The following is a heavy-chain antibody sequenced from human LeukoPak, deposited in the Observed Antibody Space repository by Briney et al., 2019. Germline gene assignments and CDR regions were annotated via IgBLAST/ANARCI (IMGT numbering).Heavy chain of an antibody. CDR3: ARFNIRANYYYYMDV. CDR1: GGSFSGYY. D-gene: IGHD3-3*02. Sequence: SETLSLTCAVYGGSFSGYYWSWIRQPAGKGLEWIGRIYTSGSTNYNPSLKSRVTMSVDTSKNQFSLKLSSVTAADTAVYYCARFNIRANYYYYMDVWGKGTTVTVSS. CDR2: IYTSGST. V-gene: IGHV4-59*10. J-gene: IGHJ6*03.